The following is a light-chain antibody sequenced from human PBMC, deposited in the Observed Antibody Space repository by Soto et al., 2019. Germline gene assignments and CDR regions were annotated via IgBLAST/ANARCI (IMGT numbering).Light chain of an antibody. Sequence: EFVLTQSPATLSLSPGESATLSCRASQSVNDNLAWYQQKPGQAPRLLIYDASTRAAGIPASFSGSGSGTEFTLTISSLQSEDFGVYYCQHYNRWPLTFDGGTKVDIK. CDR3: QHYNRWPLT. CDR1: QSVNDN. CDR2: DAS. J-gene: IGKJ4*01. V-gene: IGKV3-15*01.